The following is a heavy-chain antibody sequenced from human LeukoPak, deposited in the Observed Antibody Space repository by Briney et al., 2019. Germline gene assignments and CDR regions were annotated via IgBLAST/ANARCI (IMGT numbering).Heavy chain of an antibody. CDR2: IHYSGST. D-gene: IGHD5-18*01. J-gene: IGHJ6*03. CDR3: ARTTEGGYTYGYFYYYYMDV. CDR1: GGSIRNSNG. V-gene: IGHV4-59*01. Sequence: SETLSLTCAVSGGSIRNSNGWSWVRQPPGKGLEWIGYIHYSGSTNYNPSLKSRVTISVDTSKNQFSLKLSSVTAADTAVYYCARTTEGGYTYGYFYYYYMDVWGKGTTVTISS.